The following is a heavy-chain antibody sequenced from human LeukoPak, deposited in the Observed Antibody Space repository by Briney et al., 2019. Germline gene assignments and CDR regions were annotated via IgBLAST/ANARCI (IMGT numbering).Heavy chain of an antibody. D-gene: IGHD3-22*01. CDR3: AHRRSDFSGYNWFDP. Sequence: SGPTLVKPTQTLTLTCTFSGFSLSTSGVGVGWIRQPPGKALEWLALIYWDDDKRYSPSLKSRLTITKDTSKNQVVLTMTSMDPVDTATYYCAHRRSDFSGYNWFDPWGQGILVTVSS. J-gene: IGHJ5*02. CDR1: GFSLSTSGVG. CDR2: IYWDDDK. V-gene: IGHV2-5*02.